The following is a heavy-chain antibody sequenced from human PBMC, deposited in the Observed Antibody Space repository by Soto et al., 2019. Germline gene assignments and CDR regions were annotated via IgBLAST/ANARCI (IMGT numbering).Heavy chain of an antibody. D-gene: IGHD1-7*01. J-gene: IGHJ4*02. CDR1: GSNFPDHF. V-gene: IGHV1-2*02. CDR3: ARESIVTGTHHFDY. CDR2: INSTKFGT. Sequence: ASVNVSCKTSGSNFPDHFIHWLRQAPGQGLEWXGWINSTKFGTTSSLEFQGRVTMTRYTFITTAHMELSRLRSDATAIYYCARESIVTGTHHFDYWGQGTQVTVSS.